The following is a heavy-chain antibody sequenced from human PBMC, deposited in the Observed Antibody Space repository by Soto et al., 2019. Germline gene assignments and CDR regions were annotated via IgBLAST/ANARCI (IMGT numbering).Heavy chain of an antibody. V-gene: IGHV1-8*01. D-gene: IGHD6-19*01. CDR1: GYTFSSYD. CDR2: LNPNSGDT. CDR3: ATSGGGWYLY. Sequence: QVQLVQSGAEVKKPGASVKVSCKSSGYTFSSYDLNWVRQATGQGLEWMGWLNPNSGDTGYAQKFQGRVTMTSNTSINTAYIELSSLTSDDTAVYYCATSGGGWYLYWGQGTLVTVSS. J-gene: IGHJ4*02.